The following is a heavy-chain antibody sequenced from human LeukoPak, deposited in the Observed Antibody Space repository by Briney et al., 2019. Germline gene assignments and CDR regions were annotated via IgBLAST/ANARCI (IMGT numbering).Heavy chain of an antibody. J-gene: IGHJ5*02. CDR1: GFTFTNNW. CDR3: ARGRGWIDP. D-gene: IGHD5-24*01. V-gene: IGHV3-7*01. CDR2: VNENGSEH. Sequence: PGGSLRLSCAAPGFTFTNNWMTSFRQATGKGLECVANVNENGSEHKHFDSVKGRFTITRDNAKNSVYLQMNNLRVEETAVYYCARGRGWIDPWGQGSLVTVSS.